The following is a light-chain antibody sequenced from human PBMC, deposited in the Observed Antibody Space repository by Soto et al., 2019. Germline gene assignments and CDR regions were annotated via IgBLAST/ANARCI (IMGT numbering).Light chain of an antibody. Sequence: EIVRTPSPATLSVSPVERATLSCRASQSVSSNLAWYQQKPGQAPRLLIYGASTRATGIPARFSGSGSGTEFTLTISSLQSEDFAVYYCQQYNNWPRTFGQGTKVDIK. CDR2: GAS. V-gene: IGKV3-15*01. J-gene: IGKJ1*01. CDR1: QSVSSN. CDR3: QQYNNWPRT.